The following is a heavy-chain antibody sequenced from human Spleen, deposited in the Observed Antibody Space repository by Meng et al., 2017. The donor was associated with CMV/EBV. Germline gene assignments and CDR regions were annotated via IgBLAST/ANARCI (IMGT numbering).Heavy chain of an antibody. J-gene: IGHJ6*02. CDR2: IYYSGST. D-gene: IGHD3-22*01. CDR1: GGSISSYY. Sequence: SETLSLTCTVSGGSISSYYWSWIRQPPGKGLEWIGYIYYSGSTNYNPSLKSRVTISVDTSKNQFSLKLSSVTAADTAVYYCASDTGYYYDSSGYSIPTYGGMNVWGQGTTVTVPS. V-gene: IGHV4-59*01. CDR3: ASDTGYYYDSSGYSIPTYGGMNV.